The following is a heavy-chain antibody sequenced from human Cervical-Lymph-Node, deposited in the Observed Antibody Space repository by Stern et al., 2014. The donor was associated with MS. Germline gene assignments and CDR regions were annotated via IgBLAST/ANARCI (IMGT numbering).Heavy chain of an antibody. Sequence: QVQLQESGPGVVKPSQTLSLTCTVTGGSLTSGGYFWNWVRQYPGKGPEWIGFLSYSGTTSYSASLKGRISISVDTSKNQFSLKLKYVTAADTAIYFCARDDRSRFTDWGQGTLVTVSS. CDR1: GGSLTSGGYF. D-gene: IGHD1-14*01. CDR3: ARDDRSRFTD. V-gene: IGHV4-31*03. J-gene: IGHJ4*02. CDR2: LSYSGTT.